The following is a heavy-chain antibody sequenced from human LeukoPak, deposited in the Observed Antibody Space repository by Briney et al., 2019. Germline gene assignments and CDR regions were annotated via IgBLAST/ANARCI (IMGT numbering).Heavy chain of an antibody. D-gene: IGHD1-26*01. V-gene: IGHV5-51*01. CDR1: GYSFTSYW. Sequence: ESLKISCKGSGYSFTSYWIGWVRQMPGKGLEWMGIIYPGDSDTRYSPSFQGQVTISADKSISTAYLQWSSLKASDTAMYYCARLGPVHSGSYFDDAFDIWGQGTMVTVSS. J-gene: IGHJ3*02. CDR2: IYPGDSDT. CDR3: ARLGPVHSGSYFDDAFDI.